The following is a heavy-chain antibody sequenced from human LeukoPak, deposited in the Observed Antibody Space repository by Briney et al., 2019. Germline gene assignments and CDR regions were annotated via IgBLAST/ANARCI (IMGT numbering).Heavy chain of an antibody. V-gene: IGHV3-30-3*01. CDR2: ISYDGSNK. CDR3: AREPVVPAANYYYYYGMDV. D-gene: IGHD2-2*01. Sequence: GGSLRLSCAASGFTFSSYAMRWVRQAPGKGLEWVAVISYDGSNKYYADSVKGRFTISRDNSKNTLYLQMNSLRAEDTAVYYCAREPVVPAANYYYYYGMDVWGQGTTVTVSS. J-gene: IGHJ6*02. CDR1: GFTFSSYA.